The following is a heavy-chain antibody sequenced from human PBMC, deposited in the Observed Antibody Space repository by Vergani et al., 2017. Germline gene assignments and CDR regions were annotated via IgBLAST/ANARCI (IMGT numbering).Heavy chain of an antibody. V-gene: IGHV3-30*18. CDR1: GFTFSSYG. J-gene: IGHJ4*01. Sequence: QVQLVESGGGVVQPGRSLRLSCAASGFTFSSYGMHWVRQAPGKGLEWVAVISYDGSNKYYADSVKGRFTISRDNSKNTLYLQMNSLRAEDTAVYYCAKDGQLVPDYWGHGTLVTVSS. D-gene: IGHD6-6*01. CDR2: ISYDGSNK. CDR3: AKDGQLVPDY.